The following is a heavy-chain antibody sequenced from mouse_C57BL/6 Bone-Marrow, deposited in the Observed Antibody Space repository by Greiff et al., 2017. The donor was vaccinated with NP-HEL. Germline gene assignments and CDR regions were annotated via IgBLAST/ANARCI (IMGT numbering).Heavy chain of an antibody. D-gene: IGHD3-2*02. J-gene: IGHJ2*01. CDR3: GRDDSSGYFDY. V-gene: IGHV3-6*01. Sequence: EVQLMESGPGLVKPSQSLSLTCSVTGYSFTSGYYWNWIRQFPGNKLEWMGYISYDGSNNYNPSFKNRISITRDTSKNQLFLKLNSANTEDTATYSSGRDDSSGYFDYWGQGTTLTVSS. CDR2: ISYDGSN. CDR1: GYSFTSGYY.